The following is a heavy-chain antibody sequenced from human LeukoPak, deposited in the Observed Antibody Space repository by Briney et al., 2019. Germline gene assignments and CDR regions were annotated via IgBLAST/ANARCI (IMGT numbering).Heavy chain of an antibody. CDR3: ATSSMVRGVLNWFDP. CDR2: MNPNSGNT. V-gene: IGHV1-8*01. J-gene: IGHJ5*02. D-gene: IGHD3-10*01. CDR1: GYTFTSYD. Sequence: ASVKVSCKASGYTFTSYDINWVRQATGQGLEWMGWMNPNSGNTGYAQKFQGRVTMTRNTSISTAYMELSSLRSEDTAVYYCATSSMVRGVLNWFDPWGQGTLVTVSS.